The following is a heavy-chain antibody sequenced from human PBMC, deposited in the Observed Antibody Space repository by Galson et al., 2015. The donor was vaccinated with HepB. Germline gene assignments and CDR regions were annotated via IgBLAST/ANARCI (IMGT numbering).Heavy chain of an antibody. V-gene: IGHV3-23*01. D-gene: IGHD6-13*01. CDR1: GFTFSGYA. CDR3: ANLAGSGPHDY. J-gene: IGHJ4*02. Sequence: SLRLSCAASGFTFSGYAMSWVRQAPGKGLEWVSAISGSGTNTHYADSVRGRFTISRDISKNTLYLQMNSLRAEDTAVYYCANLAGSGPHDYWGLGTLVTVSS. CDR2: ISGSGTNT.